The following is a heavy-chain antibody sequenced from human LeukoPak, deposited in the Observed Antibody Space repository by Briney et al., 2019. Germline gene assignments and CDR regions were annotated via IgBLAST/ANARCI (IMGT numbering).Heavy chain of an antibody. J-gene: IGHJ4*02. CDR1: GFAFGDYA. D-gene: IGHD6-19*01. CDR2: IRSKSNGGRA. Sequence: PGRSLRLSCTTSGFAFGDYAMTWVRLAPGRGLEWVTFIRSKSNGGRAEYAASVNGRFTISRDDSKSIAYLQMNSLKTEDTAMYYCTRGTSSGGYYYFDYWGQGTLVTVSS. CDR3: TRGTSSGGYYYFDY. V-gene: IGHV3-49*04.